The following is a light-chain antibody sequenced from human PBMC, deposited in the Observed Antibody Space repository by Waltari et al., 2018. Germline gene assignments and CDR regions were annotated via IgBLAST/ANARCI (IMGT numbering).Light chain of an antibody. J-gene: IGLJ3*02. CDR2: DDD. CDR1: SGNIASTY. Sequence: NFMLTQPQSVSGSPGKTVTISCTRSSGNIASTYVQWSQQRPGRAPTTVIFDDDQRPSGVPDRFSGSIDSSSNSASLSISGLKTEDEADYYCQSYDSNIQGVFGGGTKLTVL. CDR3: QSYDSNIQGV. V-gene: IGLV6-57*04.